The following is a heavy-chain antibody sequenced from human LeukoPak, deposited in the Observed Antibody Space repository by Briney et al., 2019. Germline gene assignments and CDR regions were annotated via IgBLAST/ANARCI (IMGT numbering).Heavy chain of an antibody. V-gene: IGHV3-23*01. CDR3: ARDKSIAVAGYYYYYMDV. J-gene: IGHJ6*03. D-gene: IGHD6-19*01. CDR1: GFDFNDFA. Sequence: GGSLRLSCAASGFDFNDFAMTWVRQAPGKGLEWVSSMSGSGDTTEYAASVKGRFTISRDNSKNTLYLQMNSLRAEDTAVYYCARDKSIAVAGYYYYYMDVWGKGTTVTVSS. CDR2: MSGSGDTT.